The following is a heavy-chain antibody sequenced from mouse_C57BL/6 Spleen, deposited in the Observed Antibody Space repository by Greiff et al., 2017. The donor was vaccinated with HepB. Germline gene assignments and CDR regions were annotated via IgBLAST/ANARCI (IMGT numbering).Heavy chain of an antibody. D-gene: IGHD1-1*02. V-gene: IGHV3-6*01. CDR3: ARYYAPYYFDY. CDR1: GYSITSGYY. J-gene: IGHJ2*01. CDR2: ISYDGSN. Sequence: EVQLQESGPGLVKPSQSLSLTCSVTGYSITSGYYWNWIRQFPGNKLEWMGYISYDGSNNYNPSLKNRISITRDTSKNQFFLKLNSVTTEDTATYYCARYYAPYYFDYWGQGTTLTVSS.